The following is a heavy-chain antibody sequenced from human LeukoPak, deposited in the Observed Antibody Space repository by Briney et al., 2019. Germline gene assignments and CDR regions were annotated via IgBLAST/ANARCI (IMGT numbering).Heavy chain of an antibody. D-gene: IGHD6-13*01. CDR2: ITNTGDT. J-gene: IGHJ4*02. V-gene: IGHV4-34*01. Sequence: SETLSLTCAVSGGSFNDFWTCIRQPPGKGLEWIGEITNTGDTNYNPSLKNRVTISVDTSKRQFSLRLTSVTAADTAIYYCARAPYIRSWYQLSRGEDYWGQGTLVTVST. CDR3: ARAPYIRSWYQLSRGEDY. CDR1: GGSFNDF.